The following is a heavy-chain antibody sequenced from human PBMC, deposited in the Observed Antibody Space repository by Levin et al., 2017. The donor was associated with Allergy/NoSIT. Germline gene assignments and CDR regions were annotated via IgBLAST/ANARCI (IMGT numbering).Heavy chain of an antibody. CDR3: ARDKGYTFDY. J-gene: IGHJ4*02. V-gene: IGHV3-30-3*01. CDR2: ISYDGSNK. Sequence: GGSLRLSCAASGFTFSSYAMHWVRQAPGKGLEWVAVISYDGSNKYYADSVKGRFTISRDNSKNTLYLQMNSLRAEDTAVYYCARDKGYTFDYWGQGTLVTVSS. D-gene: IGHD5-18*01. CDR1: GFTFSSYA.